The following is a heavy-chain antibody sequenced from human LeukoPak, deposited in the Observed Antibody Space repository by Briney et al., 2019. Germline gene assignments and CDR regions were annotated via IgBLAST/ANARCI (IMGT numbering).Heavy chain of an antibody. V-gene: IGHV3-30*04. CDR3: ARDDRGADGIMDV. Sequence: GGSLRLSCAASGFTFSSYAMHWVRQAPGKGLEWVAGISYDGNDKYYADSVKGRFTISRDNSRNTLYLQMNSLKTEDTAVYYCARDDRGADGIMDVWGKGTTVIVSS. J-gene: IGHJ6*03. CDR1: GFTFSSYA. CDR2: ISYDGNDK. D-gene: IGHD1-26*01.